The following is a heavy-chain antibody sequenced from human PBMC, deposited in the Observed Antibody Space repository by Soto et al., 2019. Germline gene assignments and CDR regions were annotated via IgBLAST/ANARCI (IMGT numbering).Heavy chain of an antibody. CDR1: GFTFSSYA. CDR2: ITGIGGTT. V-gene: IGHV3-23*04. D-gene: IGHD2-21*02. J-gene: IGHJ4*02. CDR3: ANDVTATTNY. Sequence: EVQLVESGGGLVQPGGSLRLSCVASGFTFSSYAMSWVRQAPGKGLQWVSTITGIGGTTYYADSVKGRFTISRDNSKNTLYLQMNRLRAEDTALYYCANDVTATTNYWGQGTLVTVSS.